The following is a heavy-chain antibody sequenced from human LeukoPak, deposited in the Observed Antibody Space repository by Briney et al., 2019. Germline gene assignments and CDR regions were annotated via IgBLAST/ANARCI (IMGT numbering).Heavy chain of an antibody. Sequence: LSLTCAVSGDSISNNNWWNWVRQAPGKGLEWVALISYDGSNRYYADSVKGRFTISRDNSKNSLYVQMNSLKTEDTAVYYCTRDNQGWGFDYWGQGTLVTVSS. J-gene: IGHJ4*02. V-gene: IGHV3-30*03. D-gene: IGHD7-27*01. CDR3: TRDNQGWGFDY. CDR1: GDSISNNN. CDR2: ISYDGSNR.